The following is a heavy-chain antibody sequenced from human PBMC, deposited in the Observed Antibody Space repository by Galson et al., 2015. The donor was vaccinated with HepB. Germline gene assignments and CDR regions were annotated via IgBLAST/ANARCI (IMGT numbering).Heavy chain of an antibody. CDR1: GFPVTDNY. D-gene: IGHD2-15*01. J-gene: IGHJ4*02. V-gene: IGHV3-53*01. CDR2: IYSGGTT. Sequence: SLRLSCAVSGFPVTDNYMSWVRQAPGKGLEWLSVIYSGGTTNYADSLKGRFTISRDNSKNTVYLHISSLRVEYTAVYYCASSYCTGGSCYFDDWGQGTLLTVSS. CDR3: ASSYCTGGSCYFDD.